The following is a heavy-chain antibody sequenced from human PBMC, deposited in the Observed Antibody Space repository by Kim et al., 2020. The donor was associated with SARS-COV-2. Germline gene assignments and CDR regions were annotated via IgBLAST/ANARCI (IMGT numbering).Heavy chain of an antibody. D-gene: IGHD3-3*02. J-gene: IGHJ5*02. CDR2: IDTYGRST. CDR1: GFTFSTYW. V-gene: IGHV3-74*01. Sequence: GGSLRLSCAASGFTFSTYWMQWVRQVPGKGLVWVSRIDTYGRSTSYADSVKGRFTISRDNAKNTLYLQMNSLRAEDTAVYYCAGDDGHSGFDPWGQGTLVTVS. CDR3: AGDDGHSGFDP.